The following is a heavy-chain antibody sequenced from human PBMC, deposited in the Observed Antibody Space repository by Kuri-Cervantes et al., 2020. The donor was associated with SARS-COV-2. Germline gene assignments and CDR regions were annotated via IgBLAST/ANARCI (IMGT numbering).Heavy chain of an antibody. CDR1: GGSVISTNSY. CDR2: IYYSGDT. D-gene: IGHD3-3*01. V-gene: IGHV4-39*01. Sequence: ESLKISCTVSGGSVISTNSYWGWIRQPPGMGLEWIASIYYSGDTYYNTSLKSRVTISVDTSKNQFSLKLSSVTAADTAVYYCARQMMSSITIFGVVITRNWFDPWGQGTLVTVSS. CDR3: ARQMMSSITIFGVVITRNWFDP. J-gene: IGHJ5*02.